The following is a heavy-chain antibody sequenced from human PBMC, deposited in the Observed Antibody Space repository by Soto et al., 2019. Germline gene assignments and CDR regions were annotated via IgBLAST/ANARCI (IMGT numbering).Heavy chain of an antibody. V-gene: IGHV4-61*01. CDR3: ARDDCISTSCYVSY. CDR2: IYYSGST. J-gene: IGHJ4*02. CDR1: GGSVSSGSYY. Sequence: SETLSLTCTVSGGSVSSGSYYWSWIRQPPGKGLEWIGYIYYSGSTNYNPSLKSRVTISVDTSKNQFSLKLSSVTAADTAVYYCARDDCISTSCYVSYWGQGTLVTVSS. D-gene: IGHD2-2*01.